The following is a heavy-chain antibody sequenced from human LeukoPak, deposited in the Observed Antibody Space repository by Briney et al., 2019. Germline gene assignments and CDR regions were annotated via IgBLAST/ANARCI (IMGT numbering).Heavy chain of an antibody. CDR3: ARDRIWYFDL. CDR2: IYSGGST. CDR1: GFTVSSNY. J-gene: IGHJ2*01. V-gene: IGHV3-53*01. Sequence: GRSLRLSCAASGFTVSSNYMSWVRQAPGKGLEWVSVIYSGGSTYYADSVKGRFTISRDNSKNTLYLQMNSLRAEDTAVYYCARDRIWYFDLWGRGTLVTVSS.